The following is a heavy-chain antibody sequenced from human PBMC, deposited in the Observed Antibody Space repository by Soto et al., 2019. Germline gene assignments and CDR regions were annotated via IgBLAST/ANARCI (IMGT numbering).Heavy chain of an antibody. J-gene: IGHJ5*02. D-gene: IGHD6-13*01. Sequence: QVQLVQSGAEVKKPGASVKVSCKASGYTFTSYGISWVRQAPGQGLEWMGWISAYNGNTNYAQKLQGRVTMTTDTSTSTAYMELRSLRSDDTAGYYCARDRSSSSWYGGRWFDPWGQGTLVTVSS. V-gene: IGHV1-18*01. CDR2: ISAYNGNT. CDR3: ARDRSSSSWYGGRWFDP. CDR1: GYTFTSYG.